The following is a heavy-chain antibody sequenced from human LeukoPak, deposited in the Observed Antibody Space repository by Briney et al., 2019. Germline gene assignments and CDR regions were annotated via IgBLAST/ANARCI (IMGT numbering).Heavy chain of an antibody. CDR3: ARDFAYRRLDY. CDR2: INPDRSAK. V-gene: IGHV3-7*03. Sequence: GGSLRLSCAASGLTFSTSWMNWVRQAPGKGLEWVASINPDRSAKYYVDSVKGRFTISRDNTKNSLYLQMNSLRAVDTAVYYCARDFAYRRLDYWGQGTLVTVSS. CDR1: GLTFSTSW. D-gene: IGHD1-26*01. J-gene: IGHJ4*02.